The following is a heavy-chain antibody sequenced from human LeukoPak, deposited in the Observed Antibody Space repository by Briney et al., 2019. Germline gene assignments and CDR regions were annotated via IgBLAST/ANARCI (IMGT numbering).Heavy chain of an antibody. CDR2: INHSEST. CDR1: GGSFSGYY. D-gene: IGHD4-17*01. J-gene: IGHJ4*02. Sequence: SETLSLTCAVYGGSFSGYYWSWIRQPPGKGLEWIGEINHSESTNYTPSRKSRVTISVDTSKNQFSLKLSSVTAADTAVYYCAGLGGDYGDRKIDYWGQGTLVTVSS. V-gene: IGHV4-34*01. CDR3: AGLGGDYGDRKIDY.